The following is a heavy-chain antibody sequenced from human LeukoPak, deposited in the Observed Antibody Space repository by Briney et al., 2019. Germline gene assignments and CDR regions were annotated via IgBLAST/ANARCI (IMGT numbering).Heavy chain of an antibody. CDR1: GFTFSSYA. D-gene: IGHD6-13*01. CDR3: ARVSSSSWYGGKDY. J-gene: IGHJ4*02. Sequence: GGSLRLSCAASGFTFSSYAMHWVRQAPGKGLEYVSAISSNGGSTYYANSVKGRFTISRDNSKNTLYLQMGSLRAEDMAVYYCARVSSSSWYGGKDYWGQGTLVTVSS. V-gene: IGHV3-64*01. CDR2: ISSNGGST.